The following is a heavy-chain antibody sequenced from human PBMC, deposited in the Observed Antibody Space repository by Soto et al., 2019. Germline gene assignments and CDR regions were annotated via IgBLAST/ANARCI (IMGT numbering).Heavy chain of an antibody. J-gene: IGHJ6*02. CDR2: FIPIFGTA. CDR1: GGTFSSYA. V-gene: IGHV1-69*13. Sequence: ASVKVSCKASGGTFSSYAISWVRQAPGQGLEWMGGFIPIFGTANYAQKFQGRVTITADESTSTAYMELSSLRSEDTAVYYCARDLRFLEWLPQARDYYYYGMDVWGQGTTVTVSS. CDR3: ARDLRFLEWLPQARDYYYYGMDV. D-gene: IGHD3-3*01.